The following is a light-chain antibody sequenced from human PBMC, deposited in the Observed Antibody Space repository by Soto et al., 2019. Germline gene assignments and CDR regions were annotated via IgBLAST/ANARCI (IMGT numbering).Light chain of an antibody. V-gene: IGKV1-27*01. CDR2: GAS. CDR1: QDISYY. Sequence: DIQMTQSPSSLSASIGERVTITCRANQDISYYLAWYQQKQGKVPKLLIYGASTLQSGVPSRFSGSGSGTEFTLTISSRQPDDFASYYCQQYNSDSPWTFGQGTKVDIK. J-gene: IGKJ1*01. CDR3: QQYNSDSPWT.